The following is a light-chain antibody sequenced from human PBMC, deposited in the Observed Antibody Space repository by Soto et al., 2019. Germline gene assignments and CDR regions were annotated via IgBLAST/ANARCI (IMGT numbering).Light chain of an antibody. CDR2: AAS. CDR1: QSISNY. CDR3: QQSYNART. Sequence: DIQMTQSPSSLSASVGDRVTITCRASQSISNYLNWYQQKPGKAPKLLIYAASSLQSGVPSRFSGSGSGTDFTRTISSLQPEDSATYYCQQSYNARTFGQGTKVDIK. V-gene: IGKV1-39*01. J-gene: IGKJ1*01.